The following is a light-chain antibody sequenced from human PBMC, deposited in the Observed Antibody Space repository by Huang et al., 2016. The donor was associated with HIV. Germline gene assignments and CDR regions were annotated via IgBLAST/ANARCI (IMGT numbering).Light chain of an antibody. V-gene: IGKV1-12*01. J-gene: IGKJ4*01. CDR3: QQATRIPLT. CDR2: ATS. CDR1: QDISNW. Sequence: DIQMTPSPSSVSASVGDRVTITCRASQDISNWLAWYQQKPGKAPKILIYATSTLQSGVPSRCSGSGSGTDLTLTITSLQAEDFATYDCQQATRIPLTFGGGTKVE.